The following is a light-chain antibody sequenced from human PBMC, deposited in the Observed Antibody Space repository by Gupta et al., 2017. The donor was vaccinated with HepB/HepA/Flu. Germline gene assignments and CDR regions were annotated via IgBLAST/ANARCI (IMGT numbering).Light chain of an antibody. CDR2: AVS. CDR3: SSYTSTSTV. J-gene: IGLJ3*02. Sequence: QSALTPPPSLSGSPGQSITISCTGTSIDFGGYNYVSWYQQYPGKVPILSIYAVSYRPSGISNRFSGSKSGNTASLTISGLQAEDEADYYCSSYTSTSTVFGGGTKVTVL. V-gene: IGLV2-14*01. CDR1: SIDFGGYNY.